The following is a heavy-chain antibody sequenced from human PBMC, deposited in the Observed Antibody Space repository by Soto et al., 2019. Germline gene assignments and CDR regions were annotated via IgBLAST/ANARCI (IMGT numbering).Heavy chain of an antibody. V-gene: IGHV1-18*01. Sequence: QVQLVQAGAEVKKPAASVKVSCKASGDTFTSYGISWVRQAPGQGLEWMGWISAYNGNTKYAQKLQGRVTLTTDTYTSTAYMELRSRRSDDTALYYCARESPPADYLGQGTLVTFSS. CDR1: GDTFTSYG. CDR2: ISAYNGNT. CDR3: ARESPPADY. J-gene: IGHJ4*02.